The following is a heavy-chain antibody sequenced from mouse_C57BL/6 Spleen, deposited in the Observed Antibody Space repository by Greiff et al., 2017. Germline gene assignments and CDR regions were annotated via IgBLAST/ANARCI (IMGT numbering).Heavy chain of an antibody. D-gene: IGHD4-1*01. CDR3: TRDWDD. J-gene: IGHJ2*01. Sequence: QVQLKESGAELVRPGASVTLSCKASGYTFTDYEMHWVKQTPVHGLEWIGAIDPETGGTAYNQKFKGKAILTADKSSSTAYMERRSLTSEDSAVYYCTRDWDDWGQGTTLTVSS. CDR2: IDPETGGT. CDR1: GYTFTDYE. V-gene: IGHV1-15*01.